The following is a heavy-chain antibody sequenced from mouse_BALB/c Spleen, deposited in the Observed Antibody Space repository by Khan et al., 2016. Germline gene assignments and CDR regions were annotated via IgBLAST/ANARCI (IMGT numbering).Heavy chain of an antibody. D-gene: IGHD1-1*01. Sequence: QIQLVQSGPELKKPGETVRISCKASGYTFTNYGMNWVKQAPGKGLKWMGWINTYTGEPTYADDFKGRFAFSLETSASTAYLQINNLKNEDTATYFCAGPDYGSSRGFAYWGQGTLVTVSA. J-gene: IGHJ3*01. V-gene: IGHV9-3-1*01. CDR2: INTYTGEP. CDR3: AGPDYGSSRGFAY. CDR1: GYTFTNYG.